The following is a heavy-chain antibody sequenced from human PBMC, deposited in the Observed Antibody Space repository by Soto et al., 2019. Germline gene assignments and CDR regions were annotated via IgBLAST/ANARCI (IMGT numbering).Heavy chain of an antibody. CDR2: FDPEDGET. CDR3: ATGKDSQPLIDYSSGWTLFDY. Sequence: ASVKVSCKVSGYTLTELSMHWVRQAPGKGLEWMGGFDPEDGETIYAQKFQGRVTMTEDTSTDTAYMELSSLRSEDTAVYYCATGKDSQPLIDYSSGWTLFDYWGQGTLVTVSS. J-gene: IGHJ4*02. V-gene: IGHV1-24*01. D-gene: IGHD6-19*01. CDR1: GYTLTELS.